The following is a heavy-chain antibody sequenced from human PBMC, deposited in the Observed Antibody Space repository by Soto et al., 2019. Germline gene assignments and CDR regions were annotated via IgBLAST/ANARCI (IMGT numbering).Heavy chain of an antibody. V-gene: IGHV3-48*03. J-gene: IGHJ3*02. CDR3: VRRIWDAMVVVSATRGVFDI. D-gene: IGHD2-15*01. Sequence: EVQLEESGGGLVQPGESLRLSCEASGFDLRDYEMNWVRQAPGKGREGVPLIISGGTIKDFADPLKGRFTISRDNARNLVYLEMNSLRVDDTAVYCCVRRIWDAMVVVSATRGVFDIWGQGTMVTVSS. CDR1: GFDLRDYE. CDR2: IISGGTIK.